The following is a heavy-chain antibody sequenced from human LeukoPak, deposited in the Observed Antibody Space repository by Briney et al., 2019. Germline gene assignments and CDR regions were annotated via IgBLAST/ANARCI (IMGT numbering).Heavy chain of an antibody. CDR2: ISDDGSRQ. D-gene: IGHD3-10*01. V-gene: IGHV3-30-3*01. CDR3: VKDRTGTYTLDY. Sequence: GGSLRLSCAATGFTFSNYAIHWGRQAPGKELQWVAFISDDGSRQHYADSVKGRFTISRDNSKNTLNLQMNSLRAEDTAVYYCVKDRTGTYTLDYWGQGTLVTVSS. CDR1: GFTFSNYA. J-gene: IGHJ4*02.